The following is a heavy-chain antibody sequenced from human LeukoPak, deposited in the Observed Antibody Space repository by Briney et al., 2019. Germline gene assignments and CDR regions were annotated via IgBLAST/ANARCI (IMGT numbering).Heavy chain of an antibody. D-gene: IGHD5-24*01. V-gene: IGHV1-69*13. CDR1: GGTFSSYA. Sequence: ASVKVSCKASGGTFSSYAISWVRQAPGQGLEWMGGIIPIFGTANYAQKFQGRVTITADESTSTAYMELSSLRSEDTAVYYCARGIGDGYNLVGYYFDYWGQGTLVTVSS. CDR3: ARGIGDGYNLVGYYFDY. CDR2: IIPIFGTA. J-gene: IGHJ4*02.